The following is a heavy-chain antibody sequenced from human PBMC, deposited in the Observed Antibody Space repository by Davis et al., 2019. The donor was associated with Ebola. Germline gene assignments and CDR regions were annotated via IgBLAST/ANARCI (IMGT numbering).Heavy chain of an antibody. J-gene: IGHJ1*01. CDR2: IKEDGSEK. Sequence: PGGSLRLSCAASGFTFRSYWMSWVRQAPGKGLEWVAKIKEDGSEKLEVDSVKGRFTISRDNAKSSLYLQMNSLRAEVTAVFYCVRGGSATAYWGQGTPVTVSS. CDR1: GFTFRSYW. CDR3: VRGGSATAY. V-gene: IGHV3-7*03. D-gene: IGHD2-15*01.